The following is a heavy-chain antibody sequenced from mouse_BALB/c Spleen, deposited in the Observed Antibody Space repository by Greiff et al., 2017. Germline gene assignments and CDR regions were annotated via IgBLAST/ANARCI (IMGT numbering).Heavy chain of an antibody. CDR2: ISSGGGST. Sequence: DVKLVESGGGLVKPGGSLKLSCAASGFAFSSYDMSWVRQTPEKRLEWVAYISSGGGSTYYPDTVKGRFTISRDNAKNTLYLQVSSLKSEDTAMYYCARQLGLPLFDYWGQGTTLTVSS. CDR3: ARQLGLPLFDY. J-gene: IGHJ2*01. D-gene: IGHD3-1*01. CDR1: GFAFSSYD. V-gene: IGHV5-12-1*01.